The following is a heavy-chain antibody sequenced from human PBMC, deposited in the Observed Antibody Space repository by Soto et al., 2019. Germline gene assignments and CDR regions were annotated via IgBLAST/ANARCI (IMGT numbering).Heavy chain of an antibody. CDR2: IYYSGST. Sequence: SETLSLTCTVSGGSISSGGYYWSWIRQHPGKGLEWIGYIYYSGSTYYNPSLKSRVTISVDASKNQFSLRLSSVTAADTAVYYCARARLSRGVILKSTALTYYYYGMEGWGQGTTVTVSS. CDR3: ARARLSRGVILKSTALTYYYYGMEG. D-gene: IGHD3-10*01. CDR1: GGSISSGGYY. V-gene: IGHV4-31*03. J-gene: IGHJ6*02.